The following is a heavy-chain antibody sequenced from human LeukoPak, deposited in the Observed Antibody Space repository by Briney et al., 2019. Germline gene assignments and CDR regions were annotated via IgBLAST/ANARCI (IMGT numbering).Heavy chain of an antibody. CDR2: ISSSGSTI. V-gene: IGHV3-48*03. CDR3: ASVIAVAGIRDY. CDR1: GFTFSSYE. Sequence: PGGSLRLSCAASGFTFSSYEMNWVRQAPGKGLEWVSYISSSGSTIYYADSVKGRFTISRDNAKNSLYLQMNSLRAEDTAVYYCASVIAVAGIRDYWGQGTLVTVSS. D-gene: IGHD6-19*01. J-gene: IGHJ4*02.